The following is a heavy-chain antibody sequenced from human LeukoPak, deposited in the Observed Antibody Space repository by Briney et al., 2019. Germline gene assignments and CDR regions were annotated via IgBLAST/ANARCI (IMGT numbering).Heavy chain of an antibody. CDR2: INPNSGGT. CDR1: GYTFTGYY. D-gene: IGHD4-17*01. J-gene: IGHJ4*02. CDR3: ARDAETTVTTSYDY. Sequence: GASVKVSCKASGYTFTGYYMHWVRQAPGQGLEWMGRINPNSGGTNYAQKFQGRVTMTRDTSISTAYMELSSLRSEDTAVYYCARDAETTVTTSYDYWGQGTLVTVSS. V-gene: IGHV1-2*06.